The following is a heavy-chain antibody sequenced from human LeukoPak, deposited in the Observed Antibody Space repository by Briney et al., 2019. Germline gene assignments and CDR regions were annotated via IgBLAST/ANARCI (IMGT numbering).Heavy chain of an antibody. CDR1: GFSFSSYA. Sequence: GGSLRLSCAATGFSFSSYALSWVRQAPGKGLEWVSAISSGGDRTCYADSVTGRFTISRDNSKNMLFLQMSSLRAEDAATYYCTREAIATGYAYDWGQGTLVTVFS. CDR2: ISSGGDRT. J-gene: IGHJ4*02. D-gene: IGHD3-16*01. V-gene: IGHV3-23*01. CDR3: TREAIATGYAYD.